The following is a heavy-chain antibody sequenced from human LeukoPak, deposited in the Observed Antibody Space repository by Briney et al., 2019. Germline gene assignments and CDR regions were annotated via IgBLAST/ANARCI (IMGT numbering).Heavy chain of an antibody. Sequence: GGSLRLSSAASRFNFSSFWMSWARPTPGKGLAWVATLKEDGSEKYYVDSVKGRFTISRDNAKNSVYLQMNRMRAEDTTLYYCARCRDGYKHSDDWGQATLVA. CDR1: RFNFSSFW. D-gene: IGHD5-24*01. V-gene: IGHV3-7*01. J-gene: IGHJ4*02. CDR3: ARCRDGYKHSDD. CDR2: LKEDGSEK.